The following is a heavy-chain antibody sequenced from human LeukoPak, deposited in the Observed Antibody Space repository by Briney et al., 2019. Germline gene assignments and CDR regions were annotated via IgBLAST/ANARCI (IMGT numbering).Heavy chain of an antibody. CDR2: ISYDGSNK. CDR1: GFTFSHYG. D-gene: IGHD3-9*01. V-gene: IGHV3-30-3*01. Sequence: PGGSLRLSCAASGFTFSHYGMHWVRQAPGKGLEWVAAISYDGSNKHYADSVKGRFTISRDNSKNTLYLQMNSLRAEDTAVFYCARVAHRYFGHFDYWGQGTLVTVSS. CDR3: ARVAHRYFGHFDY. J-gene: IGHJ4*02.